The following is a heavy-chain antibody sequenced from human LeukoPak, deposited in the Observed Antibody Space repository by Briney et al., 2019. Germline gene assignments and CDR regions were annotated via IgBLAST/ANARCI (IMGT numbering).Heavy chain of an antibody. V-gene: IGHV3-30-3*01. CDR2: ISYDGGNK. CDR3: ARPRTNYGGNSDFDY. Sequence: GGSLRLSCAASGFTFSSYAMHWVRQAPGKGLEWVAVISYDGGNKYYADSVKGRFTISRDNSKNTLYLQMNSLRAEDTAVYYCARPRTNYGGNSDFDYWGQGTLVTVSS. J-gene: IGHJ4*02. D-gene: IGHD4-23*01. CDR1: GFTFSSYA.